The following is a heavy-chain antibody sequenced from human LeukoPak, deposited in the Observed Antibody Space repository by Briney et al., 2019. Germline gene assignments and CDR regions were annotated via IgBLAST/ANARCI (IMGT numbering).Heavy chain of an antibody. Sequence: GGSLRLSCAASGFTFSSYAMSWVRQAPGKGLEWVSAISGSGGSTYYADSAKGRFTISRDNSKNTLYLQMNSLRAEDTAVYYCAKSYYDSSGYYPFPFDYWGQGTLVTVSS. D-gene: IGHD3-22*01. CDR3: AKSYYDSSGYYPFPFDY. CDR2: ISGSGGST. V-gene: IGHV3-23*01. CDR1: GFTFSSYA. J-gene: IGHJ4*02.